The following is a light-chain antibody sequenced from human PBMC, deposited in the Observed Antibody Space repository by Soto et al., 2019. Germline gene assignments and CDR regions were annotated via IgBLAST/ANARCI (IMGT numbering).Light chain of an antibody. Sequence: EIVLTQSPATLSLSPGERATLSCRASQSVSSSYLAWYQQKPGQAPRLLIYDASNRATGIPARFSGSGSGTDFTLTISSLEPEDFAVYSCQQHNTWPITFGQGTRLEIK. CDR1: QSVSSSY. V-gene: IGKV3-11*01. J-gene: IGKJ5*01. CDR2: DAS. CDR3: QQHNTWPIT.